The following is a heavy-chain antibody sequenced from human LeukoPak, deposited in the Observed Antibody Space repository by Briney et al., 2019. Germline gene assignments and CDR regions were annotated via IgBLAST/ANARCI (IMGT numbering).Heavy chain of an antibody. V-gene: IGHV3-23*01. CDR1: GFTFSSYA. CDR3: AKDVYSSGIGAFDI. D-gene: IGHD6-19*01. J-gene: IGHJ3*02. CDR2: ISGSGDST. Sequence: GGSLRLSCAASGFTFSSYAMSWVRQAPGKGLEWVSIISGSGDSTYYADSVKGRFTISRDNSKNTLYLQMNSLRAEDTAVYYCAKDVYSSGIGAFDIWGQGTMVTVSS.